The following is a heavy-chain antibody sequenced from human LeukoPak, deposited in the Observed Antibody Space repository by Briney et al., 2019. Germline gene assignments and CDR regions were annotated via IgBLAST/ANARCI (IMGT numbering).Heavy chain of an antibody. CDR3: ARVPSPLPDSYNFWSGSDY. V-gene: IGHV3-21*06. Sequence: GGSLRLSCAASGFTFSSYAMSWVRQAPGEGLEWVSSISSSSDYIYYGDSVKGRFTISRDNAKNSLYLQMNSLRAEDTAVYYCARVPSPLPDSYNFWSGSDYWGQGSLVTVSS. J-gene: IGHJ4*02. CDR1: GFTFSSYA. CDR2: ISSSSDYI. D-gene: IGHD3-3*01.